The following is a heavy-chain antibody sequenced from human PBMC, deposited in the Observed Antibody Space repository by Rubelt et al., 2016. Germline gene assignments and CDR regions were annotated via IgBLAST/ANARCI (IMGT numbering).Heavy chain of an antibody. CDR3: AYGSGSYYNYY. CDR1: GGSISSYY. V-gene: IGHV4-59*01. CDR2: IYYSGST. J-gene: IGHJ4*02. Sequence: QVQLQQWGAGLLKPSETLSLTCTVSGGSISSYYWSWIRQPPGKGLEWIGYIYYSGSTNYNPSLKSRVTISVDTSKNQFSLKLSSVTAADTAVYYCAYGSGSYYNYYWGQGTLVTVSS. D-gene: IGHD3-10*01.